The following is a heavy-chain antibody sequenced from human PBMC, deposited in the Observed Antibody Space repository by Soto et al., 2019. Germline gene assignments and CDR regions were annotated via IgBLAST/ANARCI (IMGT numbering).Heavy chain of an antibody. CDR2: IYYSGST. D-gene: IGHD2-2*01. CDR3: ARLHGYCISSSCHGHYAMDV. Sequence: QLQLQESGPGLVKPSETLSLTCTVSSAPVSSSTYTWGWIRQPPGKGLEWIGSIYYSGSTYYNPSFHGRVPVSVATSKNQFPLKATSVTAADTAVYYCARLHGYCISSSCHGHYAMDVWGQGTTVTVSS. CDR1: SAPVSSSTYT. V-gene: IGHV4-39*01. J-gene: IGHJ6*02.